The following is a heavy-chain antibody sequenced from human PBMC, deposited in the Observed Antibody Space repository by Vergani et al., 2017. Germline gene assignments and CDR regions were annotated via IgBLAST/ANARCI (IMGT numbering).Heavy chain of an antibody. CDR3: AQKLLWFGELLQFDC. CDR1: GFSLSTSGVG. D-gene: IGHD3-10*01. V-gene: IGHV2-5*01. CDR2: IYWNDDK. Sequence: QITLKESGPTLVKPTQTLTLTCTFSGFSLSTSGVGVGWIRQPPGKALEWLALIYWNDDKRYSPSLKSRLNITKDTSKNQVVLTMTNMDPVDTATYYCAQKLLWFGELLQFDCWSQGTLVTVSS. J-gene: IGHJ4*01.